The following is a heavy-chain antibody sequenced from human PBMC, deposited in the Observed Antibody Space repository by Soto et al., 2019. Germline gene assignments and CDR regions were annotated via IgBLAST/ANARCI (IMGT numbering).Heavy chain of an antibody. Sequence: PGGSLRLSCAASGFTVSSNYMSWVRQAPGKGLEWVSVIYSGGSTYYADSVKGRFTISRDNSKNTLYLQMNSLRAEDTAVYYCAREFFGDGYNYSDYWGQGTLVTVSS. D-gene: IGHD5-12*01. J-gene: IGHJ4*02. CDR2: IYSGGST. CDR3: AREFFGDGYNYSDY. V-gene: IGHV3-53*01. CDR1: GFTVSSNY.